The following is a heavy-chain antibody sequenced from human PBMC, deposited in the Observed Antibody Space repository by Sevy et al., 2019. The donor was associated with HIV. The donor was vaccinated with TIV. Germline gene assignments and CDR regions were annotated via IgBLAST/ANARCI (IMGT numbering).Heavy chain of an antibody. Sequence: GGSLRLSCAASGFTFSSYSMNWVRQAPGKGLEWVSYISSSSSTIYYADSVKGRFTISRDNAKNSQYLQMNSLRDEDTAVYYCAREGYDFWSGCVDVWGKGTTVTVSS. CDR1: GFTFSSYS. J-gene: IGHJ6*04. D-gene: IGHD3-3*01. CDR3: AREGYDFWSGCVDV. CDR2: ISSSSSTI. V-gene: IGHV3-48*02.